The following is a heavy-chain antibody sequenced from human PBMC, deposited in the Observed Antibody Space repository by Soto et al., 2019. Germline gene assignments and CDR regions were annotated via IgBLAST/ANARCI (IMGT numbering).Heavy chain of an antibody. J-gene: IGHJ4*02. CDR2: ISSSSSYM. CDR1: GFTFSSYS. D-gene: IGHD5-18*01. Sequence: EVQLVESGGGLVKPGGSLRLSCAASGFTFSSYSMNWFRQAPGKGLEWVSSISSSSSYMYYADSVKGRFTISRDNAKTSLYLQMNSLTAEDTAVYYCARDPPGYSYGYGLGYWCQGTLVTVSS. V-gene: IGHV3-21*01. CDR3: ARDPPGYSYGYGLGY.